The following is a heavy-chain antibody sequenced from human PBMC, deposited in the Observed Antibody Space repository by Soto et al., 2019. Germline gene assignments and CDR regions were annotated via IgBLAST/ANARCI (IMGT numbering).Heavy chain of an antibody. Sequence: SETLSLTCNVSGGPISSGDYYWSWIRQQPGKGLEWIGYIYHNGNTHYNPSLKSRVTISLDTSKNQFSLNLSSVTAADTAVYYCASEGSKSYSFDHWGQGALVTVS. J-gene: IGHJ4*02. D-gene: IGHD3-10*01. CDR2: IYHNGNT. CDR1: GGPISSGDYY. CDR3: ASEGSKSYSFDH. V-gene: IGHV4-31*03.